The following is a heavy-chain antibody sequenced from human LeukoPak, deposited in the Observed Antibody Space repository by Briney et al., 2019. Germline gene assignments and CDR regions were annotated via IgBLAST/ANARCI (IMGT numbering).Heavy chain of an antibody. CDR3: ARVGAELELRYVYYYYYMDV. Sequence: ASVKVSCKASGYTFTSYAMNWVRQAPGQGLEWMGWINTNTGNPTYAQGFTGRFVFSLDTSVSTAYLQISSLKAEDTAVYYCARVGAELELRYVYYYYYMDVWGKGTTVTVSS. J-gene: IGHJ6*03. CDR1: GYTFTSYA. CDR2: INTNTGNP. D-gene: IGHD1-7*01. V-gene: IGHV7-4-1*02.